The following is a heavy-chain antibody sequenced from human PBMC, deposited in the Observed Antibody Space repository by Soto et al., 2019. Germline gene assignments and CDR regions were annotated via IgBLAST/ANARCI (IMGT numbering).Heavy chain of an antibody. CDR1: GFTFGDYA. CDR3: TRDGRTLLFIVVVPAAMGDAFDI. Sequence: GGSLRLSCTASGFTFGDYAMSWFRQAPGKGLEWVGFIRSKAYGGTTEYAASVKGRFTISRDDSKSIAYLQMNSLKTEDTAVYYCTRDGRTLLFIVVVPAAMGDAFDIWGQGTMVTVSS. J-gene: IGHJ3*02. V-gene: IGHV3-49*03. CDR2: IRSKAYGGTT. D-gene: IGHD2-2*01.